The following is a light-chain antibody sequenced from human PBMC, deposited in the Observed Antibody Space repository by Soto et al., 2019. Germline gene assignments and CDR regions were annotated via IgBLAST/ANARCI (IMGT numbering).Light chain of an antibody. J-gene: IGLJ1*01. V-gene: IGLV2-14*01. Sequence: QSVLTQPASVSGSPGQSITISCTGTSSDVGGYDYVSWYQHHPGKVPKLMIYEVSNRPSGVSNRFSGSKSGNTASLTISGLQAEDEADYYCSSYTNINTRACVFGTGTKVTVL. CDR1: SSDVGGYDY. CDR2: EVS. CDR3: SSYTNINTRACV.